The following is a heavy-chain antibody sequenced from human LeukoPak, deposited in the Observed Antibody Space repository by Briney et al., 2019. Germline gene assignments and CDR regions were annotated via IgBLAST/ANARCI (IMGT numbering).Heavy chain of an antibody. CDR3: ARGGRSYYDSSGYYYS. CDR1: GGSFSDYY. CDR2: INHSGST. D-gene: IGHD3-22*01. Sequence: PSETLSLTCTVYGGSFSDYYWSCIRHPPGKRLECIGEINHSGSTNYSPSLKSRVTISVDTSNNQFSLKLSSVTAADTAVYYCARGGRSYYDSSGYYYSWGQGILVTVSS. J-gene: IGHJ4*02. V-gene: IGHV4-34*01.